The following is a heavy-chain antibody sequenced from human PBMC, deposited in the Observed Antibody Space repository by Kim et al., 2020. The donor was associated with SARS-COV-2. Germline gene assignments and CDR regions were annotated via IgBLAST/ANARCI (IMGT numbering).Heavy chain of an antibody. Sequence: ADSVKGRFTIYRDNSKNTLYLEMNSLRAEDTAVYYCARDKDAGLPLYAFDIWGQGTWVTVSS. V-gene: IGHV3-30*01. J-gene: IGHJ3*02. CDR3: ARDKDAGLPLYAFDI. D-gene: IGHD4-17*01.